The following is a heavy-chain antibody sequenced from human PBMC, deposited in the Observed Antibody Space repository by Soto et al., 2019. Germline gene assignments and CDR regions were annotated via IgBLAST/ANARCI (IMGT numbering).Heavy chain of an antibody. J-gene: IGHJ4*02. CDR1: GFTFNNYA. D-gene: IGHD3-10*01. CDR2: ISGGGDTT. V-gene: IGHV3-23*01. Sequence: EVQLLESGGGLVQPGGSLRLSCAASGFTFNNYAMTWVRQAPGKGLEWVSAISGGGDTTSYADAVKGRFTVSRDGSKNTLYLQMSSRRAEDTALYYCAKGRGGSGSLTPRVDFWGQGTLGTVSS. CDR3: AKGRGGSGSLTPRVDF.